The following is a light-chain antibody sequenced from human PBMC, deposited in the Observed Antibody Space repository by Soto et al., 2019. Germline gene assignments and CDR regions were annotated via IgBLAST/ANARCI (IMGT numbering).Light chain of an antibody. Sequence: DIQMTQSPSSLSASVGDRVTLTCRASQSISINLNWFQQKPGKAPKLLIYAASSLQSGVPSRFSGSGSGTEFTLTISSLQPDDFATYYCQHYNSYSEGFGQGTKV. CDR2: AAS. CDR3: QHYNSYSEG. J-gene: IGKJ1*01. V-gene: IGKV1-16*01. CDR1: QSISIN.